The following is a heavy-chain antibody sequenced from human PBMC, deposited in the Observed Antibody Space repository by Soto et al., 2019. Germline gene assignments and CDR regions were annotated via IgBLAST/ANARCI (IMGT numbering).Heavy chain of an antibody. J-gene: IGHJ4*02. V-gene: IGHV1-69*02. CDR3: ATGEGGYDFDISEN. Sequence: QVQLVQSGAEVKKPGSSVKVSCKASGGTFSNYTINWVRQAPGQGLEWMGSILPILGISHYARTFQGRVTITADKSTGTAYKELTSLRSEDTAVYFCATGEGGYDFDISENWCQGTLVTVSS. CDR1: GGTFSNYT. CDR2: ILPILGIS. D-gene: IGHD5-12*01.